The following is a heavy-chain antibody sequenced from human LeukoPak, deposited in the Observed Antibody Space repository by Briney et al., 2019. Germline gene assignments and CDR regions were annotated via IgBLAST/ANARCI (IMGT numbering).Heavy chain of an antibody. CDR3: ARGRDYYDSSGYYLNWFDP. D-gene: IGHD3-22*01. Sequence: SETLSLTCTVSGGSISSSSYYWGWIRQPPGKGLEWIGSIYYSGSTYYNPSLKSGVTISVDTSKNQFSLKLSSVTAADTAVYYCARGRDYYDSSGYYLNWFDPWGQGTLVTVSS. CDR1: GGSISSSSYY. CDR2: IYYSGST. J-gene: IGHJ5*02. V-gene: IGHV4-39*07.